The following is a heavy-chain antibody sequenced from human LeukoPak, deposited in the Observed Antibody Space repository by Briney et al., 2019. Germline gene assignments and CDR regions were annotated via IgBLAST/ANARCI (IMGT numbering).Heavy chain of an antibody. Sequence: PGGSLRLSCAASGFTFSSYGMHWVRQAPGKGLEWVAFIRYDGSNKYYADSVKGRFTISRDNSKNTLYVQMNSLRAEDTAVYYCAKGGPFERYRFDYWGQGILVSVSP. D-gene: IGHD5-12*01. J-gene: IGHJ4*02. CDR3: AKGGPFERYRFDY. CDR1: GFTFSSYG. V-gene: IGHV3-30*02. CDR2: IRYDGSNK.